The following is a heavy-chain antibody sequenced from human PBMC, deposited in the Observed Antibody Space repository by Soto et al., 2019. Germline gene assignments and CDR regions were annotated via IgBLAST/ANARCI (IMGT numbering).Heavy chain of an antibody. CDR3: VRQSAAAERLDWFDP. D-gene: IGHD6-13*01. V-gene: IGHV4-39*01. CDR2: IYYSGST. Sequence: QLQLQESGPGLVKPSETLSLTCTVSGGSISSSSYYWGWIRQPPGKGLEWIGSIYYSGSTYYNPSLKSRVTISVDTSKNQFSLKLSSVTAADTAVYYCVRQSAAAERLDWFDPWGQGTLVTVSS. J-gene: IGHJ5*02. CDR1: GGSISSSSYY.